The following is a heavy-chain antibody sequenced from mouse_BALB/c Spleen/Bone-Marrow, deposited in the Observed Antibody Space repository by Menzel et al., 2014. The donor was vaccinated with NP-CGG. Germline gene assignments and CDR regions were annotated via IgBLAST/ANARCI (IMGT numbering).Heavy chain of an antibody. CDR1: GFTFSSFG. Sequence: EVKLVESGGGLVQPGGSLKLSCAASGFTFSSFGMSWVRQTPDKRLELVANINSNGGFTYYADSVKGRFTISRDNAMNTLYLQMRSLKSEDTAIYCCSRGVDYSSWFAYWGQGTLVTVSA. CDR2: INSNGGFT. CDR3: SRGVDYSSWFAY. V-gene: IGHV5-6-3*01. J-gene: IGHJ3*01. D-gene: IGHD2-4*01.